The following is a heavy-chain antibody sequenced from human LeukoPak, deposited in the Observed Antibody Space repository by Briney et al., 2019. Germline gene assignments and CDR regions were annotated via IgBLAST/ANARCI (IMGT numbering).Heavy chain of an antibody. V-gene: IGHV1-46*01. D-gene: IGHD6-19*01. J-gene: IGHJ6*02. CDR2: INPSGGST. Sequence: ASVKVSCKASGYTFTSYYMHWVRQAPGQGLEWMGIINPSGGSTGYAQKFQGRVTMTRNTSISTAYMELSSLRSEDTAVYYCARVPQTSGWYHLYYYYGMDVWGQGTTVTVSS. CDR3: ARVPQTSGWYHLYYYYGMDV. CDR1: GYTFTSYY.